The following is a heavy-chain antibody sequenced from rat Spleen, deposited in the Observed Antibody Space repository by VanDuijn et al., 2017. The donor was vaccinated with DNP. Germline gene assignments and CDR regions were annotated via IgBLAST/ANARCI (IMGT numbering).Heavy chain of an antibody. Sequence: EVQLVESGGGLVQPGNSLKLSCAASGFTFSDFAMAWVRQSPKKGLEWVATILYDGVSTYYRDSVKGRFTISRDNAQSTLDLQMNSLRSEDTATYYCIRRTVVTGAMDAWGQGTSVTVSS. D-gene: IGHD1-1*01. CDR2: ILYDGVST. V-gene: IGHV5-17*01. CDR3: IRRTVVTGAMDA. CDR1: GFTFSDFA. J-gene: IGHJ4*01.